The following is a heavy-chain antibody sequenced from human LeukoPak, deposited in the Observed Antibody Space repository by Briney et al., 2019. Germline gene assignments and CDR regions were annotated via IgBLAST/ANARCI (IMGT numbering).Heavy chain of an antibody. V-gene: IGHV1-2*02. J-gene: IGHJ4*02. D-gene: IGHD1-1*01. CDR2: INPNSGGT. CDR1: GYTFTGYY. Sequence: ASVKVSCKASGYTFTGYYMHWVRQAPGQGLEWMGWINPNSGGTNYAQKFQGRVTLTRDTSISTAYMELSRLRSDDTAVYYCARDLNDVPTGYFDYWGQGTLVTVSS. CDR3: ARDLNDVPTGYFDY.